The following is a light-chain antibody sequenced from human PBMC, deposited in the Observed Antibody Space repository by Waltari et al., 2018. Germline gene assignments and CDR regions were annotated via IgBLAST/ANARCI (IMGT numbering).Light chain of an antibody. CDR3: QQYDNWLGT. CDR1: QSIRIN. J-gene: IGKJ1*01. CDR2: GAS. Sequence: EIVMTQSPATLSVFPGERATISCRASQSIRINLAQYPHKPGQAPRLLLYGASTRATGIPASFSGSGSGTEFTLTISSLQSEDFAVYFCQQYDNWLGTFGQGTKVEIK. V-gene: IGKV3-15*01.